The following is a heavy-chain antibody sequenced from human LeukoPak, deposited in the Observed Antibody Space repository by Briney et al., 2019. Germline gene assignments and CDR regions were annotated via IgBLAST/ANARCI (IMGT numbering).Heavy chain of an antibody. CDR3: ARGLVYSSSWSSKPFQH. J-gene: IGHJ1*01. Sequence: SETLSLTCAVSDGSISSSNWWTWVRRPPGKGLEWIGEIYHSGSTNYNPSLKSRVTISIDKSKNQFSLELSSVTAADTAVYYCARGLVYSSSWSSKPFQHWGQGTLVTVSS. D-gene: IGHD6-13*01. CDR2: IYHSGST. CDR1: DGSISSSNW. V-gene: IGHV4-4*02.